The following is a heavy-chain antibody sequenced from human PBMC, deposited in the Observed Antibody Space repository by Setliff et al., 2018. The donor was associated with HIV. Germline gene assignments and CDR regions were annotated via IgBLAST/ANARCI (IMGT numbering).Heavy chain of an antibody. Sequence: SETLSLTCTVSGGSTNSRSYYWAWIRQPPGKGLEWVASIYFSGTPYYNPSLKNRVTISVDTSKNQFSLKLSPVTAADTAVYYCARRGMWSYETGGNPTATFDYWGQGVLVTVSS. CDR1: GGSTNSRSYY. CDR3: ARRGMWSYETGGNPTATFDY. D-gene: IGHD2-8*02. CDR2: IYFSGTP. V-gene: IGHV4-39*01. J-gene: IGHJ4*02.